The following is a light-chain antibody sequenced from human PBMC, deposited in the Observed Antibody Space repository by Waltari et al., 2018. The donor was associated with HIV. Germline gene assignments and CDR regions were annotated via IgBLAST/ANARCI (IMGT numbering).Light chain of an antibody. CDR3: QQRSNWPPWS. CDR2: DAS. CDR1: QSVGSF. J-gene: IGKJ1*01. Sequence: EIVLTQSPVILSLSQGERATLSCWASQSVGSFLAWYQQRPGQSPSLLIYDASRRATGGPARFSVSGSVTNFTLTIKNLEPEDVAIYYCQQRSNWPPWSFGQGTRVDIK. V-gene: IGKV3-11*01.